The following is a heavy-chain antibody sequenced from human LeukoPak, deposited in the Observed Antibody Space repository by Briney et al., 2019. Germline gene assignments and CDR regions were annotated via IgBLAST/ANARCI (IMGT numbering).Heavy chain of an antibody. J-gene: IGHJ3*02. CDR1: GFTFSSYA. D-gene: IGHD5-18*01. V-gene: IGHV3-30-3*01. CDR2: ISYDGSNK. CDR3: ARKKAGDGYGDAFDI. Sequence: PGGSLRLSCAASGFTFSSYAMHWVRQAPGKGLEWVAVISYDGSNKYYADSVKGRFTISRDNSKNTLYLQMNSLRAEDTAVYYCARKKAGDGYGDAFDIWGQGTMVTVSS.